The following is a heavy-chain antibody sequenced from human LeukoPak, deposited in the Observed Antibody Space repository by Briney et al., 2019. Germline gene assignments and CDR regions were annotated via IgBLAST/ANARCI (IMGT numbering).Heavy chain of an antibody. CDR1: GGSISSSNW. D-gene: IGHD1-26*01. Sequence: PSGTLSLTCAVSGGSISSSNWWSWVRQPPGKGLEWIGEIYHSGSTNYNPSLKSRVTISVDKPKNQFSLKLSSVTAADTAVYYCARQEYSGSPTDYWGRGTLVTVSS. V-gene: IGHV4-4*02. J-gene: IGHJ4*02. CDR2: IYHSGST. CDR3: ARQEYSGSPTDY.